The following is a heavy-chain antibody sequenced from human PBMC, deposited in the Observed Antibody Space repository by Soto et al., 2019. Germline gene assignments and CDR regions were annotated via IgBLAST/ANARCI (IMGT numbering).Heavy chain of an antibody. V-gene: IGHV3-9*01. CDR1: GFIFDDYA. Sequence: PGGSLRLSCAASGFIFDDYAMHWVRQAPGKGLEWVSVISGDSGSLGYADSVKGRFTISRDNAKNSLYLQMNSLRAEDTALYYCASQPRRYFDWLRDYWGQGTLVTVSS. CDR2: ISGDSGSL. J-gene: IGHJ4*02. CDR3: ASQPRRYFDWLRDY. D-gene: IGHD3-9*01.